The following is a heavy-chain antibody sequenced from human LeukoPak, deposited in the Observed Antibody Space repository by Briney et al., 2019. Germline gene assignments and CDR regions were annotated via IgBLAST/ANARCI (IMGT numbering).Heavy chain of an antibody. CDR2: IIPILGIA. D-gene: IGHD6-13*01. CDR3: ARQALIAAALDV. CDR1: GGTFSSYA. V-gene: IGHV1-69*04. J-gene: IGHJ6*02. Sequence: SVKVSCKASGGTFSSYAISWVRQAPGQGLEWMGRIIPILGIANYAQKFQGRVTITADKSTSTAYMELSSLRSEDTAVYYCARQALIAAALDVWGQGTTVTVPS.